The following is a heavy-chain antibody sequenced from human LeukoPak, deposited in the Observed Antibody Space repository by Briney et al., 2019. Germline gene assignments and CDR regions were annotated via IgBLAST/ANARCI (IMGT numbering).Heavy chain of an antibody. V-gene: IGHV4-59*01. Sequence: SETLSLTCTVSGGSISSYYWSWIRQPPGKGLEWIGYIYYSRSTNCNPSLKSRVTISVDTSKNQFSLKLNSVTAADTAVYYCARDIPAAGTGGAFDIWGQGTMVTVSS. CDR1: GGSISSYY. CDR3: ARDIPAAGTGGAFDI. D-gene: IGHD6-13*01. CDR2: IYYSRST. J-gene: IGHJ3*02.